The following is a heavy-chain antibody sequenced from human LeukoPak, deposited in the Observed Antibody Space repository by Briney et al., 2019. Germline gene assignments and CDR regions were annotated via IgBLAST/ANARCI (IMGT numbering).Heavy chain of an antibody. D-gene: IGHD2-15*01. CDR2: IIPIFGTA. CDR1: GGTFSSHA. Sequence: SVKVSCKASGGTFSSHAISWVRQAPGQGLEWMGGIIPIFGTAKYAQKFQGRVTITADESTSTAYMELSGLRSEDTAVYYCARDREYCSGGTCYSASSNWFDPWGQGTLVTVSS. V-gene: IGHV1-69*13. CDR3: ARDREYCSGGTCYSASSNWFDP. J-gene: IGHJ5*02.